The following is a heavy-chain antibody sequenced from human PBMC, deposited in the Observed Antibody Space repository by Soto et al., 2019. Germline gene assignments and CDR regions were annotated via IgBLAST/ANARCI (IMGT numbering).Heavy chain of an antibody. CDR2: ISSSSSYI. J-gene: IGHJ6*02. Sequence: GGSLRLSCAASGFTFSSYSMNWVRQAPGKGLEWVSSISSSSSYIYYADSVKGRFTISRDNAKNSLYLQMNSLRAEDTAVYYCARDGSSGSIAARPLPYYYYGMDVWGQGTTVTVSS. CDR3: ARDGSSGSIAARPLPYYYYGMDV. CDR1: GFTFSSYS. D-gene: IGHD6-6*01. V-gene: IGHV3-21*01.